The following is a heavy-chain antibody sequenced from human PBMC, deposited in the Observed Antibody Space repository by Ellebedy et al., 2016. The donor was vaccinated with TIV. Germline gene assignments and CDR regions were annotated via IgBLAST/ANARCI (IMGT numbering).Heavy chain of an antibody. Sequence: GGSLRLXXAASGFTFSTYGMHWVRQAPGKGLEWVAVISYDGSNKYYADSVKGRFTTSRDNSKNTLYLHMNSLRAEDTAVYYCAKDGGVYGGNGNDAFDMWGQGTTVTVSS. CDR2: ISYDGSNK. D-gene: IGHD4-23*01. J-gene: IGHJ3*02. V-gene: IGHV3-30*18. CDR3: AKDGGVYGGNGNDAFDM. CDR1: GFTFSTYG.